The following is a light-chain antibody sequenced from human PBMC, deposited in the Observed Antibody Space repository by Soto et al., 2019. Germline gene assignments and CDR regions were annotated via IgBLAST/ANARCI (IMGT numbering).Light chain of an antibody. CDR1: QSFSTSY. Sequence: EIVLTQSPGTLSLSPGERATLSCRASQSFSTSYLAWYQHKPGQAPRLLIYNTFNRATGIPDRFSGSGSGTDFTLTISRLEPEDFAVYYCQQYGGSPFTFGRGTKVDIK. J-gene: IGKJ3*01. CDR3: QQYGGSPFT. V-gene: IGKV3-20*01. CDR2: NTF.